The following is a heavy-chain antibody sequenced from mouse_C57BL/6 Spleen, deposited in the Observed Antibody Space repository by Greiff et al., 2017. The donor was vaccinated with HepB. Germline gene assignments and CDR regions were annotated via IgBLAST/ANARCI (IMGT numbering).Heavy chain of an antibody. CDR2: INPSSGYT. J-gene: IGHJ2*01. D-gene: IGHD2-1*01. CDR3: AGDYGNPLDY. Sequence: VQLQQSGAELARPGASVKMSCKASGYTFTSYTMHWVKQRPGQGLEWIGYINPSSGYTKYNQKFKDKATLNADKSSSTAYMQLSSLTSEDSAVYYCAGDYGNPLDYWGQGTTLTVSS. CDR1: GYTFTSYT. V-gene: IGHV1-4*01.